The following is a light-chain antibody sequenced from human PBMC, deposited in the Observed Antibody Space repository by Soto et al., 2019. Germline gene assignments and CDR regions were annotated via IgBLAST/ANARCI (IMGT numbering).Light chain of an antibody. V-gene: IGLV1-40*01. CDR2: GYN. CDR3: QSYDSSLSAWV. Sequence: VLTQPPSVSGAPGQRVTISCTGSSSNIGAGYDVHWYQQLPGTAPKLLVYGYNNRPSGVPDRFSVSKSGTSASLTITGLQTEDEADYYCQSYDSSLSAWVFGGGTKLTVL. CDR1: SSNIGAGYD. J-gene: IGLJ2*01.